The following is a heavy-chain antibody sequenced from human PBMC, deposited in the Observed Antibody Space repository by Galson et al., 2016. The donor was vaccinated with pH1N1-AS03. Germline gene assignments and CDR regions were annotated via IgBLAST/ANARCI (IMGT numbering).Heavy chain of an antibody. D-gene: IGHD2-2*01. Sequence: LSLTCTVSGGSISSGNYFWNWIRQHPGKGLEWIGLIYDSGDTFYNPSLKSRVSISVDTSKNQFSLKLNSVTAADTAVYYCASVSLAYCSSTSCFRFDPWGQGTLVTVSS. J-gene: IGHJ5*02. CDR1: GGSISSGNYF. CDR3: ASVSLAYCSSTSCFRFDP. CDR2: IYDSGDT. V-gene: IGHV4-31*03.